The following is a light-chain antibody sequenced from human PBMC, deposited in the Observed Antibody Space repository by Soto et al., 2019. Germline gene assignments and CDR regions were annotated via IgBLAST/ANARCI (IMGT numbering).Light chain of an antibody. CDR3: AAWDDSLSGLWV. V-gene: IGLV1-47*01. CDR2: RNN. CDR1: SSNIGSNY. Sequence: QSVLTQPPSASGTPGQRVTISCSGSSSNIGSNYVYWYQQPPGTAPKLLIYRNNQRPSGVPDRFSGSKSGTSASLAISGLRCEDEADYYCAAWDDSLSGLWVFGGGTKLTVL. J-gene: IGLJ3*02.